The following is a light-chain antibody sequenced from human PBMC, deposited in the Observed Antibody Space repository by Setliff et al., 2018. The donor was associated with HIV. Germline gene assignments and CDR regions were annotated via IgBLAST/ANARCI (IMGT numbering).Light chain of an antibody. CDR1: SSDVGGYNY. CDR2: DVS. J-gene: IGLJ1*01. CDR3: SSYTSTSTLFV. V-gene: IGLV2-14*03. Sequence: QSALTQPASVSGSPGQSITISCTGTSSDVGGYNYVSWYQQHPGKAPKLRIYDVSNRPSGVSNRFSGSKSGNTASLTISGLQAEDEADYYCSSYTSTSTLFVFRTGTKVTVL.